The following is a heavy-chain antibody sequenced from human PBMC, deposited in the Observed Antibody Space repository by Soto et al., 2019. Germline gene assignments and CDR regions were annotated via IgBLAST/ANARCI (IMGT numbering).Heavy chain of an antibody. CDR2: IYPGDSNT. CDR3: ARLLPWRLLYAFDI. J-gene: IGHJ3*02. CDR1: GYSFTSYW. D-gene: IGHD2-21*02. V-gene: IGHV5-51*01. Sequence: GESLKISCVGSGYSFTSYWIGWVRQMPGKGLEWMGIIYPGDSNTRYSPSFQGQVTISADKSTSTAHLQWSNLKASDTAMYYCARLLPWRLLYAFDIWGQGKRGAVSS.